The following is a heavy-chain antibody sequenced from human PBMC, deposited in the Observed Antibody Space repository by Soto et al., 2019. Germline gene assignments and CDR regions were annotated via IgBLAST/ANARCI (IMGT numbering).Heavy chain of an antibody. CDR2: INSGSRFT. CDR3: AREKHTGNAYTYHEVGGYFQQ. D-gene: IGHD1-26*01. Sequence: GXPVKVASKASGYLLTAYSIHWLRQAPGQGLEWLGIINSGSRFTTYSQKFQGRVTMTRDTSTSTVYMDLSSLRSDDTALYYCAREKHTGNAYTYHEVGGYFQQCGQGTLVTVSS. CDR1: GYLLTAYS. J-gene: IGHJ1*01. V-gene: IGHV1-46*01.